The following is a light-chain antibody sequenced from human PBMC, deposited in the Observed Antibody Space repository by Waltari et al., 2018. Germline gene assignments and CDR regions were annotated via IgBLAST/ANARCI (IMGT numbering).Light chain of an antibody. CDR3: ETWDNSLKGPL. CDR1: SSNIGGYE. Sequence: QSVLTQPPSVSGDPGQRVPISCSGTSSNIGGYEVYLYQRFPGISPKLLIYENDKRPSGISDRFSASKSGTSATLTVTGLQSEDEAEYFCETWDNSLKGPLFGGGTRLTVL. V-gene: IGLV1-51*02. CDR2: END. J-gene: IGLJ2*01.